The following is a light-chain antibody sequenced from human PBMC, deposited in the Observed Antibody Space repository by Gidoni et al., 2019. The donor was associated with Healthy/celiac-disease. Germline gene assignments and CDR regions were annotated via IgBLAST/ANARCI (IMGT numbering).Light chain of an antibody. CDR3: QQSYSTLTWT. CDR2: AAS. V-gene: IGKV1-39*01. Sequence: DIHMTQSPSSLSASVGDRVTITCRASQSISSYLNWYQQKQGKAPNLLIYAASSLQSGVPSRFSGSGSGTDFTLTISSLQPEDFATYYCQQSYSTLTWTFGQGTKVEIK. CDR1: QSISSY. J-gene: IGKJ1*01.